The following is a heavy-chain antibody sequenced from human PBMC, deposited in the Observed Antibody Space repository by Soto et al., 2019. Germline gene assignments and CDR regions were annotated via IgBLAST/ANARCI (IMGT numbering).Heavy chain of an antibody. CDR2: ISYDGSNK. J-gene: IGHJ6*02. D-gene: IGHD1-26*01. CDR3: AKNGGSYLDYYYYGMDV. V-gene: IGHV3-30*18. CDR1: GFTFSSYG. Sequence: GGSLRLPYTASGFTFSSYGMHRVRQAPGKGLEWVAVISYDGSNKYYADSVKGRFTISRDNSKNTLYLQMNSLRAEDTAVYYCAKNGGSYLDYYYYGMDVWGQGTTVTVSS.